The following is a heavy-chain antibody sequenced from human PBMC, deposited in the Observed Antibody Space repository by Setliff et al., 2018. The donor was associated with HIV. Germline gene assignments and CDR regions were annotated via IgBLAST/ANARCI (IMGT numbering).Heavy chain of an antibody. V-gene: IGHV1-69*13. CDR2: ITPIFGTA. CDR1: GGTFSSYA. J-gene: IGHJ4*02. D-gene: IGHD1-26*01. Sequence: GASVKVSCKASGGTFSSYAFTWVRQAPGQGLEWMGGITPIFGTATYAQKFQGRVTITADEATSPVYMELSSLRSEDTAVFYCARVSGLSGELLYFDYWGLGTLVTVSS. CDR3: ARVSGLSGELLYFDY.